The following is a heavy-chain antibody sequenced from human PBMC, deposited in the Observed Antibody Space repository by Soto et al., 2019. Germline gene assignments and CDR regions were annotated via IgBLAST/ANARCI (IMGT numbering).Heavy chain of an antibody. Sequence: SETLSLPWTVSGDSVSSVGFHWAWLRRPPGKGLEWIGSKYSGGSTTDRSSRERRMYIALEATRNNSSLRLTNLTTADTAAYFCAGEAHGWNTNSYFDYWGQGNLVTVSS. V-gene: IGHV4-30-4*02. CDR3: AGEAHGWNTNSYFDY. D-gene: IGHD1-1*01. CDR1: GDSVSSVGFH. CDR2: KYSGGST. J-gene: IGHJ4*03.